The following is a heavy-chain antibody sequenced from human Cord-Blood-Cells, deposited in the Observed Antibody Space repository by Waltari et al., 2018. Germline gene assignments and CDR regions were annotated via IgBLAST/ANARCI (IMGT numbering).Heavy chain of an antibody. V-gene: IGHV3-23*01. D-gene: IGHD5-18*01. CDR1: GFTFSSYA. CDR2: ISGSGGST. Sequence: SGFTFSSYAMSWVRQAPGKGLEWVSAISGSGGSTYYADSVKGRFTISRDNSKNTLYLQMNSLRAEDTTVYYCAKEGGYSYGEVDYWGQGTLVTVSS. CDR3: AKEGGYSYGEVDY. J-gene: IGHJ4*02.